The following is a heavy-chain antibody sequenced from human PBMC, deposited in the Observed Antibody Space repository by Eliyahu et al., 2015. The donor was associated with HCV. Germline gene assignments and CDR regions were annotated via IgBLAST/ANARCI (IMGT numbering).Heavy chain of an antibody. Sequence: EVQLLXSGRGLVQPGGSLRLSCAASGFTFSSYAMSWVRQAPGKGLEWVSTISGSGGIAYYADSVKGRFTISRDNSKNTLVLQMNSLRAEDTAVYYCAKDWSTNLTPXYFDYWGQGTLVTVSS. J-gene: IGHJ4*02. CDR2: ISGSGGIA. CDR1: GFTFSSYA. D-gene: IGHD2-8*01. CDR3: AKDWSTNLTPXYFDY. V-gene: IGHV3-23*01.